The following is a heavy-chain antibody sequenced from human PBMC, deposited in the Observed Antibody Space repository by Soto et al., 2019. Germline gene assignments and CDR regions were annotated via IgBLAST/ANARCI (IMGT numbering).Heavy chain of an antibody. V-gene: IGHV3-30-3*01. D-gene: IGHD5-12*01. CDR3: ARERYLRRGGYNCYFDD. CDR1: GFTFSSYA. J-gene: IGHJ4*02. Sequence: GGSLILSRAASGFTFSSYAMHWVRQAPGKGLEWVAVISYDGSNKYYADSVKGRFTISRDNSKNTLYLQMNSLRAEDTAVYYCARERYLRRGGYNCYFDDWGQGTLVTVAS. CDR2: ISYDGSNK.